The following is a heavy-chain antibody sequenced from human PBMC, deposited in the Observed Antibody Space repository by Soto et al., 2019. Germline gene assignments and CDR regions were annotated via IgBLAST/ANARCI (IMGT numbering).Heavy chain of an antibody. J-gene: IGHJ6*04. V-gene: IGHV3-74*01. CDR1: GFTFSNYW. CDR3: AREGGVVVVAAMDV. Sequence: PGGSLRLSCAASGFTFSNYWMHWVRQAPGKGPVWVSRINSDGSSTRYADSVKGRFTISRDNAKNTLYLQMNTLRAEDTAVYYCAREGGVVVVAAMDVWGKGTTVTVSS. CDR2: INSDGSST. D-gene: IGHD2-15*01.